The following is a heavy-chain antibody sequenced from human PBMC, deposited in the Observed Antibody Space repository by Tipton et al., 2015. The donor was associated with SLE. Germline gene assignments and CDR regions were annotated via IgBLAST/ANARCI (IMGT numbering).Heavy chain of an antibody. CDR3: ARDLGSWGFDY. CDR2: ISYDGSNK. J-gene: IGHJ4*02. D-gene: IGHD2-15*01. Sequence: RSLRLSCAASGFTFSTYAMHWVRQAPVKGLEWVAVISYDGSNKYYADSVKGRFTISRDNSKNTLYLRMNSLRAEDTAVYYCARDLGSWGFDYWGQGTLVTVSS. CDR1: GFTFSTYA. V-gene: IGHV3-30*04.